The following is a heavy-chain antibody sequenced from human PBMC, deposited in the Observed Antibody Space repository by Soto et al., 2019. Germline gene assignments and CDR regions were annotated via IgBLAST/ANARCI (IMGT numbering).Heavy chain of an antibody. D-gene: IGHD1-1*01. Sequence: ASVKVSCKASGYTFTSYGISWVRQAPGQGLEWMGWISAYNGNTNYAQKLQGRVTMTTDTSTSTAYMELRSLRSDDTAVYYCGITANSYYYYYGMDGWGQGTTVTVSS. J-gene: IGHJ6*02. V-gene: IGHV1-18*01. CDR1: GYTFTSYG. CDR3: GITANSYYYYYGMDG. CDR2: ISAYNGNT.